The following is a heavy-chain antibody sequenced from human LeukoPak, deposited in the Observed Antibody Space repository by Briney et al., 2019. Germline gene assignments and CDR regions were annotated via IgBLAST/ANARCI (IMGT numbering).Heavy chain of an antibody. V-gene: IGHV4-59*01. Sequence: SETLSLTCTVSGGSISSYYWSWIRQPPGKGLEWIGYIYYSGSTNYNPSLKSRVTISVDTSKNQFSLKLSSVTAADTAVYYCARDDRGSYYVRRVAPLDYWGQGTLVTVSS. D-gene: IGHD1-26*01. J-gene: IGHJ4*02. CDR3: ARDDRGSYYVRRVAPLDY. CDR1: GGSISSYY. CDR2: IYYSGST.